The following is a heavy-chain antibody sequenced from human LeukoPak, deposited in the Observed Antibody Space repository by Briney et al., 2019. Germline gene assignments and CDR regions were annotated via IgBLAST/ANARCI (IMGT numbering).Heavy chain of an antibody. Sequence: PGGSLRLSCAAPGFTFSSYAMSWVRQAPGKGLEWVSAISGSGGSTYYADSVKGRFNISRENSKNTVYLQMNSLRAEDTAVYYCAKSYYYDSSGYFDYWGQGTLVTVSS. V-gene: IGHV3-23*01. D-gene: IGHD3-22*01. CDR2: ISGSGGST. CDR1: GFTFSSYA. CDR3: AKSYYYDSSGYFDY. J-gene: IGHJ4*02.